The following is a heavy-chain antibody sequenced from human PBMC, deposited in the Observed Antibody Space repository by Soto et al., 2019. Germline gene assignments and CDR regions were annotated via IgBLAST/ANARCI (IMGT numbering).Heavy chain of an antibody. CDR2: IYYSGST. Sequence: PSETLSLTCTVSGGSISSGGYYWSWIRQHPGKGLEWIGYIYYSGSTYYNPSLKSRVTISVDTSKNQFSLKLSSVTAADTAVYYCARLYRWNDMREPETTDYWGQGTLVTVSS. D-gene: IGHD1-1*01. V-gene: IGHV4-31*03. CDR1: GGSISSGGYY. J-gene: IGHJ4*02. CDR3: ARLYRWNDMREPETTDY.